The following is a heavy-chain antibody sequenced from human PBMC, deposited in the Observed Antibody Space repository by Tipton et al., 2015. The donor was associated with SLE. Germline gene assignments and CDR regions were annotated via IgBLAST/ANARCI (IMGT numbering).Heavy chain of an antibody. J-gene: IGHJ4*02. CDR2: IHYSGTT. CDR1: GDSVKSRY. D-gene: IGHD2/OR15-2a*01. Sequence: TLSLTCTVSGDSVKSRYWIWVRQPAGRGLEWLGSIHYSGTTYYNPSLKSRITISVDTSKNQFSLKLTSVTAADTAVYYCARRSITPYFDYWGQGTLVTVSS. CDR3: ARRSITPYFDY. V-gene: IGHV4-39*07.